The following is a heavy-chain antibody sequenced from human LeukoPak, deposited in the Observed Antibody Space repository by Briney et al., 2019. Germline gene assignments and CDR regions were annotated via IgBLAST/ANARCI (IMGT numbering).Heavy chain of an antibody. V-gene: IGHV4-34*01. CDR1: GGSFSGYY. CDR2: INHSGST. J-gene: IGHJ4*02. CDR3: ATGRDSILRVGWPRHYFDY. Sequence: SETLSLTCAVYGGSFSGYYWSWIRQPPGKGLEWIGEINHSGSTNYNPSLKSRVTISVDTSKNQFSLKLSPVTAADTAVYYCATGRDSILRVGWPRHYFDYRGQGTLVTVSS. D-gene: IGHD3-3*02.